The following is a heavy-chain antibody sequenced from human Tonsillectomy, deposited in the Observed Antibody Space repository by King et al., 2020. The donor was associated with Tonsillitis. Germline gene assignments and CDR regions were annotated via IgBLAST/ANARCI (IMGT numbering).Heavy chain of an antibody. CDR3: ARLYLGGSGSGLGHYYYMDV. D-gene: IGHD1-26*01. J-gene: IGHJ6*03. V-gene: IGHV5-10-1*01. CDR2: IDPSDSYS. Sequence: QLVQSGAEVKKPGESLRISCKGSGYGFSNYWITWVRQMPGKGLEWMGRIDPSDSYSNYSPSFQGHVTISADKSISSAYLQWSSLEASDTAMYYCARLYLGGSGSGLGHYYYMDVWGKGTTVTVSS. CDR1: GYGFSNYW.